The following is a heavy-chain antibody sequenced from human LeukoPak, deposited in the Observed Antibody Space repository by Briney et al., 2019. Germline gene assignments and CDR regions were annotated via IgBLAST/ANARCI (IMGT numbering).Heavy chain of an antibody. CDR3: AKSVWTTYFYYYYMDV. J-gene: IGHJ6*03. V-gene: IGHV3-23*01. Sequence: PGGSLRLSCVASGFTFSTYGMTWVRQAPGKGLEWVSAISGSGDSTYFGDSVKGRFITSRDNSKNTLYLHMNSLRVEDTAIYYCAKSVWTTYFYYYYMDVWGKGTTVSISS. CDR1: GFTFSTYG. D-gene: IGHD2-8*01. CDR2: ISGSGDST.